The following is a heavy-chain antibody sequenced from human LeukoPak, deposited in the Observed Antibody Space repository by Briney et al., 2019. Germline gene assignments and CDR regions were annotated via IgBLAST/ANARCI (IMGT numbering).Heavy chain of an antibody. CDR3: ARQRVAAAGPNWFDP. J-gene: IGHJ5*02. Sequence: ASVKVSCKASGYTFTGSYIHWVRQPPGQGPESMGWINPNTGGTNYAQQFQGRVTMTRDTSISTAYMELSRLKSDDTAVYYCARQRVAAAGPNWFDPWGQGTLVTVSS. CDR1: GYTFTGSY. CDR2: INPNTGGT. D-gene: IGHD6-13*01. V-gene: IGHV1-2*02.